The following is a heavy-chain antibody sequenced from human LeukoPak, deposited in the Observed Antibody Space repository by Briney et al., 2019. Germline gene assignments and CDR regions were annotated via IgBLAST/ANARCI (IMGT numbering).Heavy chain of an antibody. CDR3: AKPGYSSSWYGGYYYYYGMDV. J-gene: IGHJ6*02. CDR2: ISGSGDST. CDR1: GFTFSSYA. Sequence: GGSLRLSCAASGFTFSSYAMSWVRQAPGKGLEWVSVISGSGDSTFYADSVKGRFTISRDNSKNTLYLQMNSLRAEDTAVYYCAKPGYSSSWYGGYYYYYGMDVWGQGTTVTVSS. V-gene: IGHV3-23*01. D-gene: IGHD6-13*01.